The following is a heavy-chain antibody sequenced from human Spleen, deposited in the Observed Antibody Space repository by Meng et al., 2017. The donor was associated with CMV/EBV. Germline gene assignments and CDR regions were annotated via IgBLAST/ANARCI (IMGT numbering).Heavy chain of an antibody. CDR3: ARAGLTIFGVVILDDH. Sequence: ASVKVSCKVSGYSLIEFSMHWVRQAPGKGLEWMGGFDPEHGETIYAQNLQGRITLTEDTSIDTAYMELSSLTSDDTAVYYCARAGLTIFGVVILDDHWGQGTLVTVSS. CDR2: FDPEHGET. CDR1: GYSLIEFS. D-gene: IGHD3-3*01. V-gene: IGHV1-24*01. J-gene: IGHJ4*02.